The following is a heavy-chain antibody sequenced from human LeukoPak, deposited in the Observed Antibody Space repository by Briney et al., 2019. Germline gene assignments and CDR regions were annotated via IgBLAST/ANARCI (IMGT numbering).Heavy chain of an antibody. J-gene: IGHJ4*02. D-gene: IGHD3-10*01. V-gene: IGHV3-74*01. CDR1: GFTFSSYW. CDR3: ARDPRVLLWFGGAGYFDY. CDR2: INGDGRNI. Sequence: GGSLRLSCVASGFTFSSYWMHWVRQDPRKGLVWVSRINGDGRNINYADSVRGRFTISRDNAKNTLYLQMNSLRAEDTAVYYCARDPRVLLWFGGAGYFDYWGQGTLVTVSS.